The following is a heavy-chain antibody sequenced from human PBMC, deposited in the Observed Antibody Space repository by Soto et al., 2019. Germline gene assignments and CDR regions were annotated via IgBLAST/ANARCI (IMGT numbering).Heavy chain of an antibody. J-gene: IGHJ5*02. CDR2: IKQDGSEK. Sequence: GGSLRLSCAASGFTFSSYWMSWVRQAPGKGLEWVANIKQDGSEKYYVDSVKGRFTISRDNAKNSLYLQMNSLRAEDTAVYYCASHPYDFWSGTRGLDPWGQGNLVTVFS. CDR1: GFTFSSYW. V-gene: IGHV3-7*03. CDR3: ASHPYDFWSGTRGLDP. D-gene: IGHD3-3*01.